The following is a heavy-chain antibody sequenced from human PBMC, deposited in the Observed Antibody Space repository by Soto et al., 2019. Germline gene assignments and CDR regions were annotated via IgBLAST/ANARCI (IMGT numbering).Heavy chain of an antibody. D-gene: IGHD5-12*01. V-gene: IGHV4-59*01. CDR1: GASITSYY. J-gene: IGHJ4*02. CDR3: ARVSGYDLTPDY. Sequence: SETLSLTCTVSGASITSYYWTWIRQPPGKGLEWIGYIYYSGSTNYNPSLNSRVTISVDTSNNQFSLKLNSVTAADPAVYYCARVSGYDLTPDYWGQGTLVTVSS. CDR2: IYYSGST.